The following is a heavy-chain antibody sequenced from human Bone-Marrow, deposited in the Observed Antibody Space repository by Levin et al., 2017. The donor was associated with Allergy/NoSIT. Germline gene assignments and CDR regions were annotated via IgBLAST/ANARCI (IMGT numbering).Heavy chain of an antibody. CDR3: ASSGGLLPRWFDP. CDR1: GGTFSSYA. J-gene: IGHJ5*02. D-gene: IGHD3-22*01. V-gene: IGHV1-69*13. Sequence: EASVKVSCKASGGTFSSYAISWVRQAPGQGLEWMGGIIPIFGTANYAQKFQGRVTITADESTSTAYMELSSLRSEDTAVYYCASSGGLLPRWFDPWGQGTLVTVSS. CDR2: IIPIFGTA.